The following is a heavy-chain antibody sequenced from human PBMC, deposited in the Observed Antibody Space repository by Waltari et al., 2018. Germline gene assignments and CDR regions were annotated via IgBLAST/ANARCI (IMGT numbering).Heavy chain of an antibody. D-gene: IGHD5-12*01. CDR2: ISWDGYST. V-gene: IGHV3-43D*03. Sequence: EVQLAESGGVVVQPGGSLRLSCRGSGLTFDDYAMHWVRQAPGKCLGWVSLISWDGYSTYYADSVKGRFVISRDNNINSLYLQMNSLRPDDTALYYCTKELRAGYNRGLDYWGQVTLVTVSS. CDR1: GLTFDDYA. J-gene: IGHJ4*02. CDR3: TKELRAGYNRGLDY.